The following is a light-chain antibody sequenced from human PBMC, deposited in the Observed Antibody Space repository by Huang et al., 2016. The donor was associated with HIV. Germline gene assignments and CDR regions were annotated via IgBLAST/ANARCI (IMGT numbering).Light chain of an antibody. V-gene: IGKV3-20*01. J-gene: IGKJ2*01. Sequence: EIVLTQSPGTLSLSPGERATLSCRASQSVSSSSLAWYQQRPGQAPSLLIYGASSRATGISDRCSGSGSGTDFTLTINRLEPEDSAVYFCQQYDSSPATFGQGTKLEIK. CDR2: GAS. CDR1: QSVSSSS. CDR3: QQYDSSPAT.